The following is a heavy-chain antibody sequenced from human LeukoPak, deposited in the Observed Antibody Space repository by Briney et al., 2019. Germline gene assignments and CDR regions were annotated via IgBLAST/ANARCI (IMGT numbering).Heavy chain of an antibody. D-gene: IGHD2-2*01. CDR1: GYTFTSYA. CDR2: INAGNGNT. Sequence: ASVKVSCKASGYTFTSYAMHWVRQAPGQRLEWMGWINAGNGNTKYSQKFQGRVTITRGTSASTAYMELSSLRSEDTAVYYCARARYCSSTSCYGNWFDPWGQGTLVTVSS. CDR3: ARARYCSSTSCYGNWFDP. J-gene: IGHJ5*02. V-gene: IGHV1-3*01.